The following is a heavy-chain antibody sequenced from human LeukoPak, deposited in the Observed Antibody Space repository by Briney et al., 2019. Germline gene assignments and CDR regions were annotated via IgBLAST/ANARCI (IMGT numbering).Heavy chain of an antibody. CDR1: GGSISSYY. J-gene: IGHJ4*02. CDR2: IHYSGSS. Sequence: ETLSLTCIVSGGSISSYYWTWIRQPPGKGLEWIGYIHYSGSSRSHPSLNSRVTMSVDTSKSQFSLKLTSVTAADTAVYYCARGRRTAVVTDFDYWGQGILVTVSS. D-gene: IGHD2-21*02. V-gene: IGHV4-59*01. CDR3: ARGRRTAVVTDFDY.